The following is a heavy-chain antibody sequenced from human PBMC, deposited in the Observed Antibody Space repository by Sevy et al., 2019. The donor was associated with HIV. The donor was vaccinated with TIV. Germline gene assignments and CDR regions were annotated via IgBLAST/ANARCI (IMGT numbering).Heavy chain of an antibody. D-gene: IGHD6-19*01. J-gene: IGHJ4*02. CDR1: GFTFSTYG. CDR3: ARENIAVAGIGYYFDH. Sequence: GGSLRLSCVASGFTFSTYGMHWVRQAPGKGLEWVAVMWYDGSNKEYVDSVKGRFTISRDNSKDTLYLQMNSLRAEDTAVYYCARENIAVAGIGYYFDHWGQGTLFTVSS. CDR2: MWYDGSNK. V-gene: IGHV3-33*01.